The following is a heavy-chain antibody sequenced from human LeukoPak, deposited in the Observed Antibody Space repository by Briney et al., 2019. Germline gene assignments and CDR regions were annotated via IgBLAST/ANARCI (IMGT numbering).Heavy chain of an antibody. D-gene: IGHD1-14*01. V-gene: IGHV1-69*05. CDR1: GGTFSSYA. Sequence: GASVKVSCKASGGTFSSYAISWVRQAPGQGLEWMGGIIAIFGTANYAQKFQGRVTITTDESTSTAYMELSSLRSEDTAVYYCARAGSFDRRYFDYWGQGTLVTVSS. CDR2: IIAIFGTA. J-gene: IGHJ4*02. CDR3: ARAGSFDRRYFDY.